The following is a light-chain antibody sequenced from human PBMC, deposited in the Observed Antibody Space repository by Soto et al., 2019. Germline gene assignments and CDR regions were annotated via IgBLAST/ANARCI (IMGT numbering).Light chain of an antibody. CDR3: SSYTSGSLRV. V-gene: IGLV2-14*01. Sequence: QSALTQPPSASGSPGQSVTISCTGTSGDVGGYDYVSWYQQHPGKAPKLMIYEVSYRPSGVSDRFSGSKSANTASLTISGLQADDEADYYCSSYTSGSLRVFGTGTKVTVL. CDR2: EVS. CDR1: SGDVGGYDY. J-gene: IGLJ1*01.